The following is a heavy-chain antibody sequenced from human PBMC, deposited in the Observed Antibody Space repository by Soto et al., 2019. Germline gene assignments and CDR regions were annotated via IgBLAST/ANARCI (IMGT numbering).Heavy chain of an antibody. J-gene: IGHJ3*02. Sequence: ASVKVSCKASGYTFTSYGISWVRQAPGQGLEWMGWISAYNGNTNYAQKLQGRVTVTTDTSTSTAYMELRSLRSDDTAVYYCARDVKDIVVVVAATADAYDIWGQGTMVTVSS. CDR1: GYTFTSYG. CDR3: ARDVKDIVVVVAATADAYDI. D-gene: IGHD2-15*01. V-gene: IGHV1-18*01. CDR2: ISAYNGNT.